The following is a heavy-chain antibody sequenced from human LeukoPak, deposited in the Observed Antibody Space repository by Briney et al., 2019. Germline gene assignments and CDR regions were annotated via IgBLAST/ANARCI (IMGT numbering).Heavy chain of an antibody. D-gene: IGHD6-19*01. CDR3: ARDWRAGEYYYYYYYMDV. Sequence: ASVKVSCKASGYTFTGYYMHWVRQAPGQGLEWMGWINPNSGGTNYAQKFQGRVTMTRDTSITTAYMELSRLRSDDTAVYYCARDWRAGEYYYYYYYMDVWGKGTTVTISS. J-gene: IGHJ6*03. V-gene: IGHV1-2*02. CDR2: INPNSGGT. CDR1: GYTFTGYY.